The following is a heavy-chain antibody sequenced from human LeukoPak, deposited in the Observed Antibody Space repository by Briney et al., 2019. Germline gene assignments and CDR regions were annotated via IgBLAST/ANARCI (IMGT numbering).Heavy chain of an antibody. CDR1: GFIFSHHG. V-gene: IGHV3-23*01. CDR2: TRADAVTT. J-gene: IGHJ4*02. D-gene: IGHD5-24*01. CDR3: VKDDGWVQYAN. Sequence: GGSLRLSCATSGFIFSHHGMNWVRQAPGKGLEWVSGTRADAVTTYYADSVKGRFIISRDNSKNTVYLQMNSLSAEDAAVYYCVKDDGWVQYANWGQGTLVTVSS.